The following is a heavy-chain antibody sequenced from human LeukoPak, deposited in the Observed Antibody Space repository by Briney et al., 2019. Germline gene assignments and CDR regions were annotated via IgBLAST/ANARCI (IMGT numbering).Heavy chain of an antibody. J-gene: IGHJ2*01. Sequence: PSETLSLTWAVYGGSFSGYYWSWIRQPPGKGLEWIGEINHSGSTNYNPSLKSRVTISVDTSKNRFSLKLSSVTAADTPVYYCARARITMVRGVISSGRYFDLWGRGTLVTVSS. CDR3: ARARITMVRGVISSGRYFDL. V-gene: IGHV4-34*01. D-gene: IGHD3-10*01. CDR1: GGSFSGYY. CDR2: INHSGST.